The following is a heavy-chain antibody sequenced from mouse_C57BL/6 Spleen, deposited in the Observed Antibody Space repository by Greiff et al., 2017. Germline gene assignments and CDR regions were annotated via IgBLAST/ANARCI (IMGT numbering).Heavy chain of an antibody. CDR2: IYPRSGNT. J-gene: IGHJ3*01. CDR3: ARYEITTVVAPFAY. Sequence: QVQLKESGAELARPGASVKLSCKASGYTFTSYGISWVKQRTGQGLEWIGEIYPRSGNTYYNEKFKGKATLTADKSSSTAYMELRSLTSEDSAVYFCARYEITTVVAPFAYWGQGTLVTVSA. CDR1: GYTFTSYG. D-gene: IGHD1-1*01. V-gene: IGHV1-81*01.